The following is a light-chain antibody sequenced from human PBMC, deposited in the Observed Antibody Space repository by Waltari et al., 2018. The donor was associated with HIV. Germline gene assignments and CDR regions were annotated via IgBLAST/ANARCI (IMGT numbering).Light chain of an antibody. Sequence: QSALTQPPSASWSPGQSVTISCTGISSDAGDDNYVSWYQQSPGKAPKFIIYEVSKRPSGVPDRFSGSKSGNTASLTVSGLQADDEADYYCSSYAGSSTWVFGGGTKLTVL. J-gene: IGLJ3*02. CDR2: EVS. CDR3: SSYAGSSTWV. V-gene: IGLV2-8*01. CDR1: SSDAGDDNY.